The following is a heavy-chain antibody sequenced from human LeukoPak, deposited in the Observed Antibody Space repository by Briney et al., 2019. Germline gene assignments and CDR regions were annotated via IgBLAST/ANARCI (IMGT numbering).Heavy chain of an antibody. Sequence: GGSLRLSCAASGFTFNTYNMICLRQVPGKGLEWVSYISTSSSTKYYADSVKGRFTISRDSATNSLYLQMNDLKAEDTAVYYCARDSDWAFDYWGQGSLVTVSS. V-gene: IGHV3-48*01. J-gene: IGHJ4*02. CDR3: ARDSDWAFDY. CDR1: GFTFNTYN. CDR2: ISTSSSTK. D-gene: IGHD3-9*01.